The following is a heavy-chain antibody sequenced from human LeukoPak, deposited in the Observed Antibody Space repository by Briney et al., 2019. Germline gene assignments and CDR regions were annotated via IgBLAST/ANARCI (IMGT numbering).Heavy chain of an antibody. D-gene: IGHD6-19*01. V-gene: IGHV1-69*13. CDR2: IIPIFGTA. Sequence: ASVKVSCKASGGTFISYAISWVRQAPGQGLEWMGGIIPIFGTANYARKFQGRVTITADESTSTAYMELSSLRSEDTAVYYCATDSGVAGATWYYFDYWGQGTLVTVSS. CDR3: ATDSGVAGATWYYFDY. CDR1: GGTFISYA. J-gene: IGHJ4*02.